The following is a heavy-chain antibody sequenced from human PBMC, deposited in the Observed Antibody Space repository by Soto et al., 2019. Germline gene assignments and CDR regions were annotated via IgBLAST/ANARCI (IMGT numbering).Heavy chain of an antibody. CDR1: GFTFSDHY. Sequence: LRLSCAASGFTFSDHYMSWIRQAPGKGLEWIGYSSNSGSFTRYADSVKGRFSISRDNAKNSLYLQINSLRGDDTAIYYCVRSGDNYNLLDYWGQGTPVTVSS. CDR2: SSNSGSFT. CDR3: VRSGDNYNLLDY. J-gene: IGHJ4*02. D-gene: IGHD1-1*01. V-gene: IGHV3-11*06.